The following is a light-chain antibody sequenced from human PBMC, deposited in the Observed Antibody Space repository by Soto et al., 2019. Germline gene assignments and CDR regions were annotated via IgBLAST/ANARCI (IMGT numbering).Light chain of an antibody. CDR1: QSISSW. J-gene: IGKJ1*01. Sequence: DIQMAQPPSTLSASVGYRVTITFRASQSISSWLARYQQKPGKAPKLLIYDASSLDSGVPSRFSGSGSGTEFTLTISSLQPDDFATYYCQQFNSYSPGAFGQGTKVDI. CDR2: DAS. CDR3: QQFNSYSPGA. V-gene: IGKV1-5*01.